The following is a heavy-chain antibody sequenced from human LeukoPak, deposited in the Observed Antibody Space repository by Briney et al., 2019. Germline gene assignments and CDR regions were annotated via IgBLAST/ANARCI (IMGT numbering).Heavy chain of an antibody. CDR3: ARSPYYYYMDV. V-gene: IGHV3-64*01. CDR2: ISSNGGST. Sequence: GGSPRLSCAASGFTFSSYSMNWVRQAPGKGLEDVSAISSNGGSTYYANSVKGRFTISRDNSKNTLYLQMGSLRAEDMAVYYCARSPYYYYMDVWGKGTTVTVSS. J-gene: IGHJ6*03. CDR1: GFTFSSYS.